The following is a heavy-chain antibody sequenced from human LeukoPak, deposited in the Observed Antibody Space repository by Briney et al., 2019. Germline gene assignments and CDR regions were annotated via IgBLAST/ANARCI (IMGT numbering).Heavy chain of an antibody. CDR1: GYTFTSYY. V-gene: IGHV1-46*01. Sequence: ASVKVSCKASGYTFTSYYMHWVRQAPGQGLEWMGIINPSGGSTSYAQKFQGRVTMTRDMSTSTVYMELSSLRSEDTAVYYCARGPSITIFGVVITNNNWFDPWGQGTLVTVYS. J-gene: IGHJ5*02. CDR3: ARGPSITIFGVVITNNNWFDP. D-gene: IGHD3-3*01. CDR2: INPSGGST.